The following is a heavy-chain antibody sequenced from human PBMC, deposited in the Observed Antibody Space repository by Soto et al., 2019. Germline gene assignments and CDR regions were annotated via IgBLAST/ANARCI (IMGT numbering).Heavy chain of an antibody. CDR2: ISDSGGRT. CDR3: TKGGVRFLEWLGDV. J-gene: IGHJ6*02. V-gene: IGHV3-23*01. Sequence: DVQLLESGGGLVQPRKSLRLSCAASGFSFISYAMSWVRQVPGKRLEWVSSISDSGGRTFYAESVEGRFTISRDDSTSTLFLHMKSLRAEDTAIYYCTKGGVRFLEWLGDVWGQGTTVIVSS. D-gene: IGHD3-3*01. CDR1: GFSFISYA.